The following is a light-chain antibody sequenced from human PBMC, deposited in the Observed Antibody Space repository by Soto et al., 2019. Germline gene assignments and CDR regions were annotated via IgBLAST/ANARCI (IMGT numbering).Light chain of an antibody. V-gene: IGKV3-15*01. Sequence: EIVLTQSPATLSVSPGERATLSCRASESVGRNLAWYQQKPGQGPSLLIYGASTRATAFPARFSGSGSGTEFTLTISSLQSEDFAVYSCQQYASSPGTFGQGTKVEIK. CDR1: ESVGRN. J-gene: IGKJ1*01. CDR3: QQYASSPGT. CDR2: GAS.